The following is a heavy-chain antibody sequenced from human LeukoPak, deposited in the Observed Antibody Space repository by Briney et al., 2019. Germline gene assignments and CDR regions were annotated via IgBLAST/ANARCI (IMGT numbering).Heavy chain of an antibody. Sequence: GVSLRLSCAASGFTFSSYAMSWVRQAPGKGLEWVSAISGSGGSTYYADSVKGRFTISRDNSKNTLYLQMNSLRAEDTAVYYCAKRGGSGSGWYLDYWGQGTLVTVSS. J-gene: IGHJ4*02. CDR2: ISGSGGST. CDR1: GFTFSSYA. CDR3: AKRGGSGSGWYLDY. V-gene: IGHV3-23*01. D-gene: IGHD6-19*01.